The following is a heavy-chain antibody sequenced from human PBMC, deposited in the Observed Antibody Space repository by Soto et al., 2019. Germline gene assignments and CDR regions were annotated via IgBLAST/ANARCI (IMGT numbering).Heavy chain of an antibody. J-gene: IGHJ6*02. CDR3: ARDRVITGYYYYGMDV. CDR1: GGSISSYY. CDR2: IYYSGST. D-gene: IGHD3-10*01. V-gene: IGHV4-59*01. Sequence: PSETLSLTCTVSGGSISSYYWSWIRQPPGKGLEWIGYIYYSGSTNYNPSLKSRVTISVDTSKNQFSLKLSSVTAADTAVYFCARDRVITGYYYYGMDVWGQGTTVTVSS.